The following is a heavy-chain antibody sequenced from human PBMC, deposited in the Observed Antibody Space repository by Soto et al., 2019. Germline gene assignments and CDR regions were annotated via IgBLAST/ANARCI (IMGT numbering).Heavy chain of an antibody. V-gene: IGHV4-59*01. D-gene: IGHD6-13*01. J-gene: IGHJ5*02. CDR3: ARDARSSSWYGDNWFDP. CDR1: GGSISSYY. Sequence: QVQLQESGPGLVKPSETLSLTCTVSGGSISSYYWSWIRQPPGKGLEWIGYIYYSGSTNYNPSLKSRVTISVDTSKNQFSLKLSSVTAADTAVYDCARDARSSSWYGDNWFDPWGQGTLVTVSS. CDR2: IYYSGST.